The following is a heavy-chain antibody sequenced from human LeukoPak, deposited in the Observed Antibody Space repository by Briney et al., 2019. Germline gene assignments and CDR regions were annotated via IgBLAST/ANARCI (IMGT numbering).Heavy chain of an antibody. CDR2: IKQDGSEK. V-gene: IGHV3-7*01. D-gene: IGHD1-7*01. CDR3: ARDDKAGTTRAFDI. Sequence: GGSLRLSCAASGFTFSSCAMSWVRQAPGKGLEWVANIKQDGSEKYYVDPVKGRFTISRDNAKNSLFLQMNSLTDEDTAVYYCARDDKAGTTRAFDIWGQGTMVTVSS. J-gene: IGHJ3*02. CDR1: GFTFSSCA.